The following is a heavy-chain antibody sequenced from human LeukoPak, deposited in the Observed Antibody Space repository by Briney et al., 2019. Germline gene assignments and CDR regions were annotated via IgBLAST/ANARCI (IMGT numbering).Heavy chain of an antibody. CDR3: ARDPREYSSSWYSKYFQH. CDR1: GFTFSSYS. J-gene: IGHJ1*01. D-gene: IGHD6-13*01. CDR2: ISSSSSTI. V-gene: IGHV3-48*04. Sequence: PGGSLRLSCAASGFTFSSYSMNWVRQAPGKGLEWVSYISSSSSTIYYADSVKGRFTISRDNAKNSLYLQMNSLRAEDTAVYYCARDPREYSSSWYSKYFQHWGQGTLVTVSS.